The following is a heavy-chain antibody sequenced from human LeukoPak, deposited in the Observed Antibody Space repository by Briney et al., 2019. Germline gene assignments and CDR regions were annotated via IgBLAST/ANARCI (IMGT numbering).Heavy chain of an antibody. CDR1: GGSISSYY. CDR3: ARDYDYVWGSYRYSYFDY. V-gene: IGHV4-59*12. J-gene: IGHJ4*02. Sequence: SETLSLTCTVSGGSISSYYWSWIRQPPGKGLEWIGYIYYSGSTNYNPSLKSRVTISVDTSKNQFSLKLSSVTAADTAVYYCARDYDYVWGSYRYSYFDYWGPGTLVTVSS. D-gene: IGHD3-16*02. CDR2: IYYSGST.